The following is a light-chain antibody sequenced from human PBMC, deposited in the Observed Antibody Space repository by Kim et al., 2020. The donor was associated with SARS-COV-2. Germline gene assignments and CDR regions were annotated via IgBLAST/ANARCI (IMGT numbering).Light chain of an antibody. CDR3: QQYGSSPCT. CDR2: GAS. V-gene: IGKV3-20*01. J-gene: IGKJ2*02. Sequence: EIVLTQSPGTLSLSPGERATLSCRASQSVSSSYLACYQQKPGQAPRLLIYGASSRATGIPDRLRGSGSGTDFTLTISRLEPEGFAVYYCQQYGSSPCT. CDR1: QSVSSSY.